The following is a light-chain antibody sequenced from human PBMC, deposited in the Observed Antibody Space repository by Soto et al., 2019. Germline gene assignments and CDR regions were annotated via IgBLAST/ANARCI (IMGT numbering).Light chain of an antibody. V-gene: IGKV3-20*01. J-gene: IGKJ1*01. Sequence: EIVLTQSPGTLFLSPGERATLSCRASQSVSSSYLAWYQQKPGQAPRLLIYGASSRATGIPDRFSGSGSGTNFTLTISRLEPEDFAVYYCQQKTFSQGTKVDIK. CDR3: QQKT. CDR2: GAS. CDR1: QSVSSSY.